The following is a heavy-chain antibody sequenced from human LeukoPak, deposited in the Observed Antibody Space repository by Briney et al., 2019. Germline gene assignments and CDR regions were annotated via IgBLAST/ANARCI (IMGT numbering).Heavy chain of an antibody. CDR3: ARLIAAAGRVRDY. J-gene: IGHJ4*02. CDR1: GYTFTGYY. CDR2: INPNSGGT. Sequence: ASVKVSCKASGYTFTGYYMHWVRQPPGQGLEWMGWINPNSGGTNYAQKFQGRVTMTRDTSISTAYMELSRLRSDDTAVYYCARLIAAAGRVRDYWGQGTLVTVSS. V-gene: IGHV1-2*02. D-gene: IGHD6-13*01.